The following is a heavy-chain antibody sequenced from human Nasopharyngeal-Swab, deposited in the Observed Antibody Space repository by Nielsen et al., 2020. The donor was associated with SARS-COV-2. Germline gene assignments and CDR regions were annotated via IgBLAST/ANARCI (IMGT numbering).Heavy chain of an antibody. V-gene: IGHV3-21*01. Sequence: VRQAPGKGLEWVSSIGRYGTDIFHADSVKGRFSVFRDAANKSVYLQMRSLRAEDTAVYYCARGTVFGVTNVMDVWGQGTTVTVSS. CDR2: IGRYGTDI. D-gene: IGHD3-3*01. J-gene: IGHJ6*02. CDR3: ARGTVFGVTNVMDV.